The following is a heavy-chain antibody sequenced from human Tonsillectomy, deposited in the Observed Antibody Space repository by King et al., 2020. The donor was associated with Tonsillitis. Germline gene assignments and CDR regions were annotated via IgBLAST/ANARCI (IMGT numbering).Heavy chain of an antibody. V-gene: IGHV4-39*01. D-gene: IGHD4-17*01. Sequence: QLQESGPGLVKPSETLSLTCTVSGGSISSSSYYWGWIRQPPGKGLEWIGSIYYTGNTYYNPSLKSRVTISVDTSKNQFSLKLSSVTAADTAVYYCAGHPHDYGDYVPFDYWGQGTLVTVSS. CDR1: GGSISSSSYY. CDR3: AGHPHDYGDYVPFDY. J-gene: IGHJ4*02. CDR2: IYYTGNT.